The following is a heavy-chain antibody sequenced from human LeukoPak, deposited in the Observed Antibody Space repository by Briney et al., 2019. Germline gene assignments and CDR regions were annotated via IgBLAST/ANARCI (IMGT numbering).Heavy chain of an antibody. CDR3: ARDLYSGYDYEYYYYYYGMDV. J-gene: IGHJ6*02. Sequence: GGSLRLSCAASGFTFSSYTMHWVRQAPGKGLEYVSAISSNGGHTFYAHSVKGRFTISRDNSKHTMFLQMGSQRAEDMAVYYCARDLYSGYDYEYYYYYYGMDVWGQGTTVTVSS. V-gene: IGHV3-64*01. CDR2: ISSNGGHT. CDR1: GFTFSSYT. D-gene: IGHD5-12*01.